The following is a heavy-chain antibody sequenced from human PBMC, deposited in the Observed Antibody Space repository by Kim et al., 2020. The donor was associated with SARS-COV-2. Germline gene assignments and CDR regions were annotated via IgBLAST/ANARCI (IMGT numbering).Heavy chain of an antibody. CDR3: ARGTWYYDSSGYVGVRYYYYGMDV. D-gene: IGHD3-22*01. CDR1: GGSFSGYY. CDR2: INHSGST. Sequence: SETLSLTCAVYGGSFSGYYWSWIRQPPGKGLEWIGEINHSGSTNYNPSLKSRVTISVDTSKNQFSLKLSSVTAADTAVYYCARGTWYYDSSGYVGVRYYYYGMDVWGQGTTVTVSS. J-gene: IGHJ6*02. V-gene: IGHV4-34*01.